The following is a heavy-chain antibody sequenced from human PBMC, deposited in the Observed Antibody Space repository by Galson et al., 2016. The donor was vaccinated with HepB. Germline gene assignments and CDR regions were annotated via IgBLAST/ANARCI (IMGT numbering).Heavy chain of an antibody. V-gene: IGHV4-34*01. CDR3: ARGRSPYSGFHIDY. J-gene: IGHJ4*02. CDR2: INDSGTT. D-gene: IGHD5-12*01. CDR1: GGSFSDYK. Sequence: SETLSLTCAVYGGSFSDYKWSWIRQAPGKGLEWIGEINDSGTTNYNPSLESRVTISVDTTKNQFSLKVSSATAADTAVYYCARGRSPYSGFHIDYWGQGTLVTVSS.